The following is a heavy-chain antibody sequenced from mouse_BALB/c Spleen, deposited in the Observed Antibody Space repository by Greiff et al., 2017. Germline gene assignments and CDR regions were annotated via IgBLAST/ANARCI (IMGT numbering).Heavy chain of an antibody. D-gene: IGHD2-14*01. V-gene: IGHV3-2*02. CDR2: ISYSGST. CDR3: ARGYGSWFAY. J-gene: IGHJ3*01. Sequence: EVKVEESGPGLVKPSQSLSLTCTVTGYSITRDYAWNWIRQFPGNKLEWMGYISYSGSTSYNPSLKSRISITRDTSKNQVFLQLNSVTTEDTATYYCARGYGSWFAYWGQGTLVTVSA. CDR1: GYSITRDYA.